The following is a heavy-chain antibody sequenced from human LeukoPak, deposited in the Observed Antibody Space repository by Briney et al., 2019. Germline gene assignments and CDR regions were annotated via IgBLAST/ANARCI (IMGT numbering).Heavy chain of an antibody. CDR1: GYTFTVYY. CDR2: INPNSGGT. Sequence: ASVKVSCMASGYTFTVYYMHWVRQAPGQGLEWLGRINPNSGGTNYARKFQGRVTMTRDTSISTAYMELSRLRSDDTAVYYCAREGPLGYYGMDVWGQGTTVTVS. J-gene: IGHJ6*02. D-gene: IGHD6-13*01. CDR3: AREGPLGYYGMDV. V-gene: IGHV1-2*06.